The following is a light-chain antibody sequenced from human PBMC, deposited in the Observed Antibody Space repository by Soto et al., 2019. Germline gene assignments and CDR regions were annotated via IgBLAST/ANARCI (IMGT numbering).Light chain of an antibody. Sequence: AIRMTQSPSSFSASTGDRVSITCRATQDIGRYLAWYQQIPGKAPKLLIYYASDLQAGVPSRFSGSGSGTDFTLIISYLQSEDFGTYYCQQFFNYPRTFGQGTNVEIK. V-gene: IGKV1-8*01. CDR3: QQFFNYPRT. J-gene: IGKJ1*01. CDR2: YAS. CDR1: QDIGRY.